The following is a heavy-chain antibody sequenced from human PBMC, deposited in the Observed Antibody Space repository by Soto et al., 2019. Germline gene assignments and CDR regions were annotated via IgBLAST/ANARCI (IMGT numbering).Heavy chain of an antibody. V-gene: IGHV1-69*01. CDR3: ASDEIVVVAATNYYYYGMDV. Sequence: QVQLVQSGAEVKKPGSSVKVSCKASGGTFSSYAISWVRQAPGQGHEWMGGIIPIFGTANYAQKFQGRVTITADESTSTAYMELSSLRSEDTAVYYCASDEIVVVAATNYYYYGMDVWGQGTTVTVSS. CDR2: IIPIFGTA. D-gene: IGHD2-15*01. J-gene: IGHJ6*02. CDR1: GGTFSSYA.